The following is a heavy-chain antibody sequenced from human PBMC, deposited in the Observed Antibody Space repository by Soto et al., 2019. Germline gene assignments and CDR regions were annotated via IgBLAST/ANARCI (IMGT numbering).Heavy chain of an antibody. D-gene: IGHD2-2*01. CDR3: AKNSGRYCSSTSCPNWFDP. J-gene: IGHJ5*02. Sequence: VGSLRLSCAASGFTFSSYGMHWVRQAPGKGLEWVAVISYDGSNKYYADSVKGRFTISRDNSKNTLYLQMNSLRAEDTAVYYCAKNSGRYCSSTSCPNWFDPWGQGTLVTVSS. V-gene: IGHV3-30*18. CDR1: GFTFSSYG. CDR2: ISYDGSNK.